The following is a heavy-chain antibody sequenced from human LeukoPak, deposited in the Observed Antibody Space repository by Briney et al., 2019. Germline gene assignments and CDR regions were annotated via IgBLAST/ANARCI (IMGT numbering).Heavy chain of an antibody. J-gene: IGHJ4*02. V-gene: IGHV3-33*01. CDR1: GFTFSSYG. Sequence: GGSLRLSCAASGFTFSSYGMHWVRQAPGKGLEWVAVIWYDGSNKYYADSVKGRFTISRDNSKNTLYLRMNSLRAEDTAVYYCARTTRAMVANFDYWGQGTLVTVSS. CDR2: IWYDGSNK. CDR3: ARTTRAMVANFDY. D-gene: IGHD5-18*01.